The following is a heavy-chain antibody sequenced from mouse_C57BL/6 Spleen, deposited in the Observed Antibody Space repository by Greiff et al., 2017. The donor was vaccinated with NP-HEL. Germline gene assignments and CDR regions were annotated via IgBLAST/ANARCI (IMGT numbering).Heavy chain of an antibody. D-gene: IGHD1-1*01. Sequence: QVQLKESGAELVRPGASVKLSCKASGYTFTDYYINWVKQRPGQGLEWIARIYPGSGNTYYNEKFKGKATLTAEKSSSTAYMQLSSLTSEDSAVYFCARRRDYVAFDYWGQGTTLTVSS. CDR3: ARRRDYVAFDY. V-gene: IGHV1-76*01. CDR2: IYPGSGNT. J-gene: IGHJ2*01. CDR1: GYTFTDYY.